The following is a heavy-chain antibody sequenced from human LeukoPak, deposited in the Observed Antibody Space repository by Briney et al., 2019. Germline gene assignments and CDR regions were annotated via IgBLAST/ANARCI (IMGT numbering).Heavy chain of an antibody. V-gene: IGHV5-51*01. CDR1: GYSFTTFW. J-gene: IGHJ3*02. CDR2: IYPGDSDT. CDR3: ASLRSYSDAFDI. D-gene: IGHD2-21*01. Sequence: GESLQISCKGSGYSFTTFWVAWVRQMPGKGLEWLGIIYPGDSDTRYNPSFQGQVTFSADKFISIAYLQWSSLKASDTAMYYCASLRSYSDAFDIWGRGTMVTVSS.